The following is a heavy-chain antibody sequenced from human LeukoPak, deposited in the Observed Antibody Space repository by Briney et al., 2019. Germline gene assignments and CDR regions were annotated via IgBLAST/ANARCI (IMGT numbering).Heavy chain of an antibody. V-gene: IGHV3-21*01. Sequence: GSLRLSCAASGFTFSYHWMTWVRQAPGKGLEWVSSISSSSSYIYYADSVKGRFTISRDNAKNSLYLQMNSLRAEDTAVYYCASLNDAFDIWGQGTMVTVSS. J-gene: IGHJ3*02. CDR2: ISSSSSYI. CDR1: GFTFSYHW. CDR3: ASLNDAFDI.